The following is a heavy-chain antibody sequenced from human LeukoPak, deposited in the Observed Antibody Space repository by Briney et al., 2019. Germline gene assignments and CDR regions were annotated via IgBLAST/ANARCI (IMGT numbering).Heavy chain of an antibody. V-gene: IGHV4-31*03. CDR3: ARHFVTHPHYFDY. CDR2: IYFSGSI. J-gene: IGHJ4*02. CDR1: GASIRSAGYY. D-gene: IGHD2-21*01. Sequence: SETLSLTCTVSGASIRSAGYYWTWIRQRPGKGLEWIGYIYFSGSIYYNPSLMSRLIMSVDTSQNQFSLKLSSVTAADTAVYFCARHFVTHPHYFDYWGQGTLVTVSS.